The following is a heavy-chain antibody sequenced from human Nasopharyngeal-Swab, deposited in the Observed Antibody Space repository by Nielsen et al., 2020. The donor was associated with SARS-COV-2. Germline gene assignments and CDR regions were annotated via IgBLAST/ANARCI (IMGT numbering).Heavy chain of an antibody. CDR1: GGSINNGGYY. CDR2: IYYSGST. Sequence: SETLSLTCTVSGGSINNGGYYWSWIRQHPGKGLEWIGYIYYSGSTYYNPSLKSRVTISVDTSKNQFSLKLSSVTAADTAVYYCARDGVGQYSSSRLGSHYYGMDVWGQGTTVTVSS. J-gene: IGHJ6*02. CDR3: ARDGVGQYSSSRLGSHYYGMDV. V-gene: IGHV4-31*03. D-gene: IGHD6-6*01.